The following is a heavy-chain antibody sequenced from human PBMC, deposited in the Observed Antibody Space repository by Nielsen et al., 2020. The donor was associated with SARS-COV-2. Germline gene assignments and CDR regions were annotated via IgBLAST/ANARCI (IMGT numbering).Heavy chain of an antibody. Sequence: GGSLRLSCAASGFTVNRNYMRWVRQPPGKGLERVSLMYAGASTFYADSVKGRFTISRHNAENTVYLQMNSLRTDDTAVYYCAGGVELPHQPPAMDVWGQGTTVTVSS. V-gene: IGHV3-53*04. CDR2: MYAGAST. D-gene: IGHD2-15*01. CDR1: GFTVNRNY. J-gene: IGHJ6*02. CDR3: AGGVELPHQPPAMDV.